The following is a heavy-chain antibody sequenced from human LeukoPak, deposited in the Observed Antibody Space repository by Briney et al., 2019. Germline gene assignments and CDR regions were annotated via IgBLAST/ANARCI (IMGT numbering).Heavy chain of an antibody. CDR2: IYPGDSDT. D-gene: IGHD2-21*02. J-gene: IGHJ4*02. CDR1: GYNFATYW. CDR3: ARQSVVFCGGDCYSYYFDY. V-gene: IGHV5-51*01. Sequence: GESLKISCKTSGYNFATYWIGWVRQMPGKGLEWIGVIYPGDSDTRYSPSFQGQVTISADKSISTAYLQWSSLKASDTAMYYCARQSVVFCGGDCYSYYFDYWGQGTLLSVSS.